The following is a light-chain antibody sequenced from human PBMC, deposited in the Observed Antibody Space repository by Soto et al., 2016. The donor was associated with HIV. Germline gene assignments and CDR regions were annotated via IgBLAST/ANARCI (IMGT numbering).Light chain of an antibody. CDR2: RDT. CDR1: NVGSKS. CDR3: QVWDTTTAV. V-gene: IGLV3-9*01. J-gene: IGLJ2*01. Sequence: SYVLTQPPSVSVAPGKTARITCGGTNVGSKSVHWYQQKPGQAPVLVIYRDTNRPSGIPERFSGSNSWNTATLTISRAQAGDESDYYCQVWDTTTAVFGGGTKLTVL.